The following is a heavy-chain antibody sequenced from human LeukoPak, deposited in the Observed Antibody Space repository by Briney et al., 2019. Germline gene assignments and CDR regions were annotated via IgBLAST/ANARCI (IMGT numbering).Heavy chain of an antibody. D-gene: IGHD6-13*01. CDR1: GFTFSRSW. CDR2: ISPDGSTK. Sequence: PGGSLRLSCVASGFTFSRSWMSWVRQPPGKGLEWVANISPDGSTKYHMDSVKGRFTISRDHAKDSLYLEMSRLRDDDTAMYYCATGASGSWDFGGQGTLVTVSS. J-gene: IGHJ4*02. V-gene: IGHV3-7*03. CDR3: ATGASGSWDF.